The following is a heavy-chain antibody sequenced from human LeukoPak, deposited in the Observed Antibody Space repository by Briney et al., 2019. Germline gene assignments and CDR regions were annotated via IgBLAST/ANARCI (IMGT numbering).Heavy chain of an antibody. Sequence: ASVKVSCKASGYTFTSYGISWVRQAPGQGLEWMGWISAYNGNTNYAQKLQGRVTMTTDTSTSTAYMELRSLRSDDTAVYYCARDVGRWFGELSTLYYFDYWGQGTLVTVSS. J-gene: IGHJ4*02. CDR3: ARDVGRWFGELSTLYYFDY. CDR1: GYTFTSYG. CDR2: ISAYNGNT. D-gene: IGHD3-10*01. V-gene: IGHV1-18*01.